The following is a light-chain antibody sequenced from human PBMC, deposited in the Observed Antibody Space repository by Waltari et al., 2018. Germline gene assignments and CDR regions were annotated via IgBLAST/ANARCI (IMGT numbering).Light chain of an antibody. CDR3: QQYYSDPLT. CDR2: AAS. J-gene: IGKJ4*01. Sequence: MGTITCRASQHVSGYLAWYQQKPGQAPRLLIYAASTLQTGVPSRFSGSGSGTDFTLIISCLQAEDFAIYFCQQYYSDPLTFGGGTKVEIK. CDR1: QHVSGY. V-gene: IGKV1-8*01.